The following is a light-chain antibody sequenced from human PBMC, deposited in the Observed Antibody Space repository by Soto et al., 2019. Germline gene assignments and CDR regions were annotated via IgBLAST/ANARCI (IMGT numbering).Light chain of an antibody. CDR3: QQYFTSPWT. J-gene: IGKJ1*01. V-gene: IGKV4-1*01. CDR2: WAS. CDR1: QSILDRSKNKYY. Sequence: IVMTQSPDSLAVSRGERATFNCKSSQSILDRSKNKYYLAWYQQKSGQPPKLLIYWASLRESGVPDRFTGSGSGTDFTLTTSSLQAEDVAVYYCQQYFTSPWTFGQGTKVDI.